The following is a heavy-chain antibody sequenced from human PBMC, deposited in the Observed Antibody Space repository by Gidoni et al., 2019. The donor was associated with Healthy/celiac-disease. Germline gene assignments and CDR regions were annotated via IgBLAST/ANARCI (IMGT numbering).Heavy chain of an antibody. Sequence: QLPLQESGPGLVKPSETLSLTCTVSGGSISSSSYYWGWIRQPPGKGLEWIGSIYSSGSTYYNPSLKSRVTISVDTSKNQFSLKLSSVTDADTAVYYCARRRQLWLSGDYYYYMDVWGKGTTVTVSS. CDR3: ARRRQLWLSGDYYYYMDV. CDR2: IYSSGST. CDR1: GGSISSSSYY. V-gene: IGHV4-39*01. J-gene: IGHJ6*03. D-gene: IGHD5-18*01.